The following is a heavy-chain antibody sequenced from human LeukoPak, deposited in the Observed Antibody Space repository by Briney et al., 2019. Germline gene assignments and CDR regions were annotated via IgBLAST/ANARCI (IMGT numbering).Heavy chain of an antibody. V-gene: IGHV3-48*03. Sequence: HPGGSLRLSCAASGFTFSSYEMSWVRQAPGKGLEWVSYISSSGSTIYYADSVKGRFTISRDNAKNSLYLQMNSLRAEDTAVYYCASGSGYCSSTSCVPPFDYWGQGTLVTVSS. CDR1: GFTFSSYE. CDR3: ASGSGYCSSTSCVPPFDY. J-gene: IGHJ4*02. D-gene: IGHD2-2*01. CDR2: ISSSGSTI.